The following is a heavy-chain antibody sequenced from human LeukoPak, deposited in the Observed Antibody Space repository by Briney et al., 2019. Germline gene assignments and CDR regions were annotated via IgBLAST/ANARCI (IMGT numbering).Heavy chain of an antibody. CDR3: VNPDSLCCPH. D-gene: IGHD2-15*01. V-gene: IGHV3-23*01. CDR1: GFMLSIYG. J-gene: IGHJ4*02. Sequence: GGSLRLSCTLSGFMLSIYGMSWARHAPGEGREWVYGITLGVTKTSYADSMKGRFNISRDNSKNTLYLQMDSLRGEETAVYLCVNPDSLCCPHWGQGTLVTVSS. CDR2: ITLGVTKT.